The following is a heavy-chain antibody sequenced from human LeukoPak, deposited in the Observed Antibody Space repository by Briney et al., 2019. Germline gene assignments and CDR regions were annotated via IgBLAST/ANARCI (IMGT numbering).Heavy chain of an antibody. D-gene: IGHD6-13*01. V-gene: IGHV1-2*02. Sequence: ASVKVSCKASGYTFTGYYMHWVRQAPGQGLEWMGWINPNSGGTNYAQKFQGRVTMTRDTSISTAYMELSTLRSDDTAVYYCARGGSSWYLHAFDIWGQGTMVTVSS. CDR1: GYTFTGYY. CDR2: INPNSGGT. CDR3: ARGGSSWYLHAFDI. J-gene: IGHJ3*02.